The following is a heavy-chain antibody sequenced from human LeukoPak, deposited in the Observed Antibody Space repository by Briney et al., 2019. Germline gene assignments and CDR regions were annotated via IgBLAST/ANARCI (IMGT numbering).Heavy chain of an antibody. CDR1: GFTFSSSA. V-gene: IGHV3-23*01. CDR2: ISASGGST. J-gene: IGHJ4*02. D-gene: IGHD2-2*01. Sequence: GGSLRLSCAASGFTFSSSAMSWVRQVPGKGLEWVSGISASGGSTSYADSVRGRFTISRDNAKNSLYLQMNSLRAEDTAVYYCARDPCHGALDYWGQGALVTVSS. CDR3: ARDPCHGALDY.